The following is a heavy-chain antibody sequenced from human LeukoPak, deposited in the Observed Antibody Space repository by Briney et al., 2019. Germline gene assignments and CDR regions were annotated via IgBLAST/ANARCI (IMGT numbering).Heavy chain of an antibody. CDR3: ARALALWWWAFDI. Sequence: GGSLRLSCAASGFTFSDYYMSWIRQAPGKGLEWVSYISSSSSHTNYADSVKGRFTISRDNAKNSLYLQMNSLRAEDTAVYYCARALALWWWAFDIWGQGTMVTVSS. D-gene: IGHD2-21*01. V-gene: IGHV3-11*05. CDR2: ISSSSSHT. J-gene: IGHJ3*02. CDR1: GFTFSDYY.